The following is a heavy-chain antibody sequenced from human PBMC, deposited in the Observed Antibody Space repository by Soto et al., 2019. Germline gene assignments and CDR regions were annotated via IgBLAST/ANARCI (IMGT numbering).Heavy chain of an antibody. CDR2: IYSNGRA. CDR3: DSEPGMKSHGVREAFDI. Sequence: QVQAQESGPGLVKPSQTLSLTCTFSGGSISSGYFFWSWIRQSPGKGLGLIGYIYSNGRAYYSRASERRLNISMYPHKNQLSLTLRYVTSAHSSMYYCDSEPGMKSHGVREAFDIWGQGRLVIVSA. D-gene: IGHD2-8*01. CDR1: GGSISSGYFF. V-gene: IGHV4-30-4*01. J-gene: IGHJ3*02.